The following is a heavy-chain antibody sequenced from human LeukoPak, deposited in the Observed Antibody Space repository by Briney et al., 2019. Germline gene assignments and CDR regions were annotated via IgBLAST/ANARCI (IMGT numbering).Heavy chain of an antibody. D-gene: IGHD3-9*01. J-gene: IGHJ4*02. CDR2: ISSSSSYI. Sequence: GGSLRLSCAASGYTFSSYSMNWVRQAPGKGLEWVSSISSSSSYIYYADSVKGRFTISRDNAKNSLYLQMNSLRAEDTAVYYCALGDILTGYIYWGQGTLVTVSS. CDR1: GYTFSSYS. CDR3: ALGDILTGYIY. V-gene: IGHV3-21*01.